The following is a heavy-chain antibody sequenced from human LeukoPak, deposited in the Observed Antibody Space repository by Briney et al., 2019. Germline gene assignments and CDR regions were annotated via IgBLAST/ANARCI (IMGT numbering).Heavy chain of an antibody. CDR2: IYTSGST. D-gene: IGHD2/OR15-2a*01. J-gene: IGHJ2*01. V-gene: IGHV4-4*07. Sequence: SETLSLTCAVYGGSFSSYYWSWIRQPAGKGLEWIGRIYTSGSTSYNPSLKSRVTMSVDTSKNQFSLKLSSVTAADTAVYYCARDLLFPILLFDLWGRGTLVTVSS. CDR1: GGSFSSYY. CDR3: ARDLLFPILLFDL.